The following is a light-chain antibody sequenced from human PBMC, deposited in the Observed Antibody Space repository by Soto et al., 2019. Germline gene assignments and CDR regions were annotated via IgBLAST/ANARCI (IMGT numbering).Light chain of an antibody. CDR2: GAS. V-gene: IGKV3D-15*01. Sequence: EIVLTQSPGTLSLSPGERATLSCRASQSVSSSYLAWYQQKPGQATRLLIYGASNRATGIPARFSGSGSGTDFTLTISSLQSEDSAIYFCQQYNNWPFSFGQGTRLEI. J-gene: IGKJ5*01. CDR3: QQYNNWPFS. CDR1: QSVSSSY.